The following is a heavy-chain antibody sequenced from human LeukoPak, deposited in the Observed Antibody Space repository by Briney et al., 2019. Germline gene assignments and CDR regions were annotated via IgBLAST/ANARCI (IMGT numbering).Heavy chain of an antibody. CDR3: ARGFYGNYYYYGMDV. CDR2: IYYSGST. V-gene: IGHV4-59*01. Sequence: LSLTCTVSGGSISSYYWSWIRQPPGKGLEWIGYIYYSGSTNYNPSLKSRVTISVDTSKNQFSLKLSSVTAADTAVYYCARGFYGNYYYYGMDVWGKGTTVTVSS. J-gene: IGHJ6*04. CDR1: GGSISSYY. D-gene: IGHD3-16*01.